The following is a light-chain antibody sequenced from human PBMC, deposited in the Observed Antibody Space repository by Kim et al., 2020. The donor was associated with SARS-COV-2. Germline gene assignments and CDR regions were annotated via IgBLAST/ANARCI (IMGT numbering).Light chain of an antibody. J-gene: IGKJ4*01. Sequence: AIQLTQSPSSLSASVGDRVTITCRASQGISSALAWYQQKPGKAPKLLIYDASSLESGVPSRFSGSGSGTDFTLTISSLQPEDFATYYCQQFNSYHTFGGGTKLEI. CDR2: DAS. V-gene: IGKV1-13*02. CDR3: QQFNSYHT. CDR1: QGISSA.